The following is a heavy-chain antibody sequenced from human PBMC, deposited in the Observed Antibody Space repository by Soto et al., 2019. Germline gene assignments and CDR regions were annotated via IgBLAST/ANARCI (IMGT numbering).Heavy chain of an antibody. V-gene: IGHV3-74*01. CDR1: GFTFSSYW. J-gene: IGHJ3*01. CDR2: INSDGTTT. Sequence: EVQLVESGGGLVQPGGSLRLSCAASGFTFSSYWMHWVRQAPGKGLVWVSRINSDGTTTNYADSVKGRFTISRDNAKNTLYLQMNRLRAEDKAVYYCARDLTEENSRWVQGTMVTFSS. CDR3: ARDLTEENSR.